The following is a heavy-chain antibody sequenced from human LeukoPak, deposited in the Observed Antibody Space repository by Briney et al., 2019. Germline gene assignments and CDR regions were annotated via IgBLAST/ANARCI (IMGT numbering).Heavy chain of an antibody. D-gene: IGHD6-13*01. CDR3: AKGNNRPLGYSSSWEDYYYYGMDV. CDR2: ISWNSCSI. CDR1: GFTFDDYA. V-gene: IGHV3-9*01. Sequence: GGSLRLSCAASGFTFDDYAMHWVRQAPGKGLKWVSRISWNSCSIGYADSVKGRFTISRDNAKNSLYLQMNSLRAEDTALYYCAKGNNRPLGYSSSWEDYYYYGMDVWGQGTTVTVSS. J-gene: IGHJ6*02.